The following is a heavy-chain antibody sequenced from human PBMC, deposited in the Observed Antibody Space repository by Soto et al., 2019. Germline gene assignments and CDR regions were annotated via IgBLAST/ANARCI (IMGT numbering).Heavy chain of an antibody. CDR2: INGDETGI. D-gene: IGHD1-1*01. Sequence: GGSLRLSCAASGFTFSNYWMNWVRQAPGKRLVWVSRINGDETGISYADSVKGRFTISRDNAKSKLFLQMNSLTADDTAMYYCVRGSNWNPIDLWGQGTLVTVSS. V-gene: IGHV3-74*01. J-gene: IGHJ5*02. CDR1: GFTFSNYW. CDR3: VRGSNWNPIDL.